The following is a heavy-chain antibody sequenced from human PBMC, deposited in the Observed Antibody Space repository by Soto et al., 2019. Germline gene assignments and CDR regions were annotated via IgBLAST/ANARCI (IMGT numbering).Heavy chain of an antibody. V-gene: IGHV3-30*18. J-gene: IGHJ4*02. D-gene: IGHD6-19*01. Sequence: VQLVESGGGVVQPGRSLRPSCAASGFTFSDYAMHWVRQAPGKGLEWVAGVSHDGRNTHYADSVKGRFTISRDSSKNTVSLELTSLRAEDTAVYYCAKGVRQWLVTSDFNYWGQGALVTVSS. CDR1: GFTFSDYA. CDR2: VSHDGRNT. CDR3: AKGVRQWLVTSDFNY.